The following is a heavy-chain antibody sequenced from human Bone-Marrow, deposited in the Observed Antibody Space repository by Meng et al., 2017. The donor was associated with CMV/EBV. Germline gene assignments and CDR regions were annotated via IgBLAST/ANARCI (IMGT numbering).Heavy chain of an antibody. J-gene: IGHJ6*02. CDR2: IRYDGGNI. CDR3: ARDSRLGVAYYYYGMDV. V-gene: IGHV3-30*02. D-gene: IGHD2-15*01. CDR1: GFTFSSYG. Sequence: GESLKISCAASGFTFSSYGMHWVRQAPGKGLEWVAFIRYDGGNIYYADSVMGRFTISRDSSKNTLFLQMNSLRPQDTAVYYCARDSRLGVAYYYYGMDVWGQGTTVTVSS.